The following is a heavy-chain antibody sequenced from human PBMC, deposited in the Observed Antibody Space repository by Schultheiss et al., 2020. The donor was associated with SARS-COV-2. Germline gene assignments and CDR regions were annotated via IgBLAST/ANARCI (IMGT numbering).Heavy chain of an antibody. CDR1: GGSISSYY. D-gene: IGHD4-17*01. J-gene: IGHJ4*02. V-gene: IGHV4-59*08. Sequence: SETLSLTCTVSGGSISSYYWSWIRQPPGKGLEWIGYIYYSGSTNYNPSLKSRVTISVDTSKNQFSLKLSSVTAADTAVYYCARQTVTMPFDYWGQGTLVTVSS. CDR3: ARQTVTMPFDY. CDR2: IYYSGST.